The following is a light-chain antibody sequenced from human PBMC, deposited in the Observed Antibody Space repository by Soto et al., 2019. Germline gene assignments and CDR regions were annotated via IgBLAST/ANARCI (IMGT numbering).Light chain of an antibody. Sequence: EKALTQSPVTLSLSPGERATLSCRASQSVSSNLAWYQQRPGQAPRLLIYGASTRASGVPDRFSGSGSGTEFILTISSLQSEDSAVYDCQEYDVWPALTFGGGTKVDIK. CDR2: GAS. CDR1: QSVSSN. V-gene: IGKV3-15*01. CDR3: QEYDVWPALT. J-gene: IGKJ4*01.